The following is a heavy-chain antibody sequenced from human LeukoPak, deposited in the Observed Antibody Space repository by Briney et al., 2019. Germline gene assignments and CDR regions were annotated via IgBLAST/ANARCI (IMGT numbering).Heavy chain of an antibody. CDR2: INHSGST. CDR1: GDFFSGYY. Sequence: SETLSLTCAVYGDFFSGYYWSWIRQPPGKGLEWIGEINHSGSTNYNPSLKSRVTISVDTSKNQFSLNLTSVTAADTAVYYCARGWLYFDNWGQGTLVTVSS. D-gene: IGHD3-22*01. CDR3: ARGWLYFDN. J-gene: IGHJ4*02. V-gene: IGHV4-34*01.